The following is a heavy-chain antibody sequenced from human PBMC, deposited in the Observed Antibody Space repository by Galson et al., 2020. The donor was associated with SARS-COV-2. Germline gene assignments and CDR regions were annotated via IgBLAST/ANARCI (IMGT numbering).Heavy chain of an antibody. CDR1: GFSLTATGVG. CDR3: THTTRNYIDYLAGYFYYMDV. V-gene: IGHV2-5*02. Sequence: SGPTLVKPTQTLTLTCAFSGFSLTATGVGVGWIRQPPGKALEWLGIVYWDDDKRYSPSLKSRLTITKDNSENQVVLTMTNVDPVDTATYYCTHTTRNYIDYLAGYFYYMDVWGKGTAVTVSS. CDR2: VYWDDDK. J-gene: IGHJ6*03. D-gene: IGHD4-17*01.